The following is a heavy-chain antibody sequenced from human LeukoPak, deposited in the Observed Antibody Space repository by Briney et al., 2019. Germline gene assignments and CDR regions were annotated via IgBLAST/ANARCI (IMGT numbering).Heavy chain of an antibody. CDR3: AREPTYCSGGSCYFDY. V-gene: IGHV3-48*03. Sequence: GGSLRLSCAASGFTFSSYEMNWVRQAPGKGLEWVSYISSSGSTIYYADSVKGRFTISRGNAKNSLYLQMNSLRAEDTAVYYCAREPTYCSGGSCYFDYWGQGTLVTVSS. CDR1: GFTFSSYE. J-gene: IGHJ4*02. CDR2: ISSSGSTI. D-gene: IGHD2-15*01.